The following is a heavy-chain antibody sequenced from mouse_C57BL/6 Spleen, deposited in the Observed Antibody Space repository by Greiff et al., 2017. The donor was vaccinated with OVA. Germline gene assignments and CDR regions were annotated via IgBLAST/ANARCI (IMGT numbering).Heavy chain of an antibody. D-gene: IGHD1-1*01. CDR2: TYPGDGDT. V-gene: IGHV1-82*01. CDR1: GYAFSSSW. J-gene: IGHJ2*01. CDR3: ATYYYGSSYCDY. Sequence: VQLQQSGPELVKPGASVKISCKASGYAFSSSWMNWVKQRPGKGLEWIGRTYPGDGDTNYNGKFKGKATLTADKSSSTAYMQLSSLTSEDSAVYFCATYYYGSSYCDYWGQGTTLRVSS.